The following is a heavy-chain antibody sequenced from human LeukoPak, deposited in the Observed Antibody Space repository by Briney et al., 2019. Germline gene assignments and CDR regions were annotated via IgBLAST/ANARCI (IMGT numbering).Heavy chain of an antibody. CDR1: GLTFSTFG. D-gene: IGHD3-10*01. Sequence: PGGSLRLSCAASGLTFSTFGMSWIRQPPGKGLEWVSAISGSASGHIPNYADSVKGRFTISRDNYKNTLYLQMNSLRVEDTAVYYCANHRSAFEFWGQGTLVTVSS. V-gene: IGHV3-23*01. J-gene: IGHJ4*02. CDR3: ANHRSAFEF. CDR2: ISGSASGH.